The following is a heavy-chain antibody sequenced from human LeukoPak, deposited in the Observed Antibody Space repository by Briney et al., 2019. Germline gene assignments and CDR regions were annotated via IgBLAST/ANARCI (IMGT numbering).Heavy chain of an antibody. CDR1: GFTVSSNY. CDR3: AKARYGGSSIDSYNMDV. CDR2: IYSGGST. Sequence: GGSLRLSCAASGFTVSSNYMSWVRQAPGKGLEWVSVIYSGGSTYYADPVQGRFTISRDNSKNALYLQMNSLRAEDTAAYYCAKARYGGSSIDSYNMDVWGKGTTVTVSS. J-gene: IGHJ6*03. D-gene: IGHD6-6*01. V-gene: IGHV3-53*01.